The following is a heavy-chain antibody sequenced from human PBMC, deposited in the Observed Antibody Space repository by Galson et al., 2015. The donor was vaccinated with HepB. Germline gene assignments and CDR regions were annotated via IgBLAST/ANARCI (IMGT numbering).Heavy chain of an antibody. CDR2: ISGSGGST. D-gene: IGHD3-10*01. CDR3: AKGPRSGSFLTGAFDY. J-gene: IGHJ4*02. CDR1: GFTFSSYA. V-gene: IGHV3-23*01. Sequence: SLRLSCAASGFTFSSYAMSWVRQAPGKGLEWVSAISGSGGSTYYADSVKGRFTISRDNSKNTLYLQMNSLRAEDTAVYYCAKGPRSGSFLTGAFDYWGQGTLVTVSS.